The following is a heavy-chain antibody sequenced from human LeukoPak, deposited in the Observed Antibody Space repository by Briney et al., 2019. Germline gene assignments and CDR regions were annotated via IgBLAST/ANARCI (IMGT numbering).Heavy chain of an antibody. CDR2: IYSGGNT. V-gene: IGHV3-66*04. Sequence: GGSLRLSCAASGFTVSSNYMDWVRQAPGKGLEWVSMIYSGGNTFYTDSVKGRFIISRDNSKNTLDLQMNSLRAEDTAVYYCARRGHGYGSPFDYWGQGTLVTVSS. D-gene: IGHD5-18*01. CDR1: GFTVSSNY. CDR3: ARRGHGYGSPFDY. J-gene: IGHJ4*02.